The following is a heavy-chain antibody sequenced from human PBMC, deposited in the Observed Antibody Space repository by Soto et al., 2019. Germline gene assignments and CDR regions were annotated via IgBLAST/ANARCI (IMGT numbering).Heavy chain of an antibody. Sequence: SETLSLTCTVSGGAISSGGYYWSWIRQHPGKGLEWVGYIYYTGNNFYNPALKRRVAMSVDPSTNQFSLKLASVTDADTAVYFCAREPKQNYDSSPWNGGFDSWGPGTLVTVSS. CDR1: GGAISSGGYY. CDR2: IYYTGNN. V-gene: IGHV4-30-4*08. CDR3: AREPKQNYDSSPWNGGFDS. D-gene: IGHD3-22*01. J-gene: IGHJ4*02.